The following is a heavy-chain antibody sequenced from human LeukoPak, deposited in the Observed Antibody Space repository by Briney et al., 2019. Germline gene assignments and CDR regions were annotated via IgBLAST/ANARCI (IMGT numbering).Heavy chain of an antibody. D-gene: IGHD2-2*01. CDR2: FDPEDGET. V-gene: IGHV1-24*01. CDR3: ATGGLIVVVPAATRRYYYYYGMDV. J-gene: IGHJ6*02. CDR1: GYTLTELS. Sequence: GASVKVSCKVSGYTLTELSMHWVRQAPGKGLGWMGGFDPEDGETIYAQKFQGRVTMTEDTSTDTAYMELSSLRSEDTAVYYCATGGLIVVVPAATRRYYYYYGMDVWGQGTTVTVSS.